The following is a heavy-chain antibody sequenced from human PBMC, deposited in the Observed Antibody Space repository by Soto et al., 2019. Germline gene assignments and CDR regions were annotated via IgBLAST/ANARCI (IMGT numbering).Heavy chain of an antibody. Sequence: GGSLRLSCAASGFTFSSYWMSWVRQAPGKGLEWVANIKQDGSEKYYVDSVKGRFTISRDNAKNSLYLQMNSLRAEDTAVYYCARTRGIAAAGFGYFQHWGQGTLVTVSS. CDR2: IKQDGSEK. V-gene: IGHV3-7*03. J-gene: IGHJ1*01. CDR3: ARTRGIAAAGFGYFQH. D-gene: IGHD6-13*01. CDR1: GFTFSSYW.